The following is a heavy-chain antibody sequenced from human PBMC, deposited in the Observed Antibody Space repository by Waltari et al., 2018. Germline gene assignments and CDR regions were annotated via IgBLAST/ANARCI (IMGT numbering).Heavy chain of an antibody. J-gene: IGHJ4*02. D-gene: IGHD6-6*01. V-gene: IGHV4-39*01. Sequence: QLQLQESGPGLVKPSETLSLTCIVSGASITSSNYYWGWIRQPPGRGLEWIGSIYYDGGTYYDPALRSRITISVDTSKTQFSLKLNSVTAADTAVYYCARETHSSSSFHWGQGTLVTVSS. CDR3: ARETHSSSSFH. CDR1: GASITSSNYY. CDR2: IYYDGGT.